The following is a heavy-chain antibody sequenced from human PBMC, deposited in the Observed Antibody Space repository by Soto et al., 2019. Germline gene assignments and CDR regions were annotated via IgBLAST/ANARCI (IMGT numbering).Heavy chain of an antibody. J-gene: IGHJ6*02. Sequence: QVQLVESGGGVVQPGRSLRLSCAASGFTFSSYGMHWVRQAPGKGLEWVAVISYDGSNKYYADSVKGRFTISRDNSKNTLYLQMNSLRAEDTAVYYCAKTREDCGGDCYDDYYYYGMDVWGQGTTVTVSS. CDR2: ISYDGSNK. D-gene: IGHD2-21*02. CDR1: GFTFSSYG. V-gene: IGHV3-30*18. CDR3: AKTREDCGGDCYDDYYYYGMDV.